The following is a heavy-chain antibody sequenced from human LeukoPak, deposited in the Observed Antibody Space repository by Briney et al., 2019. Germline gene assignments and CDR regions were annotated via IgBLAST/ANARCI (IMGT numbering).Heavy chain of an antibody. V-gene: IGHV4-34*01. CDR1: GGSFSGYY. CDR3: ARGDTTVAILPQRSRKHAFDI. J-gene: IGHJ3*02. CDR2: INHSGST. D-gene: IGHD4-17*01. Sequence: SETLSLTCAVYGGSFSGYYWSWIRQPPGKGLEWIGEINHSGSTNYNPSLKSRVTISVDTSKNQFSLKLSSVTAADTAVYYCARGDTTVAILPQRSRKHAFDIWGQGTMVTVSS.